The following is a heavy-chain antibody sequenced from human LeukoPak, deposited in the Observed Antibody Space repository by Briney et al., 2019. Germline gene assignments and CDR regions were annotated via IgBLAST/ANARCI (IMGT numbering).Heavy chain of an antibody. CDR3: ARTRTLPIAGGFDT. V-gene: IGHV3-74*01. J-gene: IGHJ5*02. CDR1: GFTFSSYW. D-gene: IGHD3-16*01. Sequence: QPGGPLRLSCAASGFTFSSYWMHWVRQGPGKGLVWVPRISTDGRSTDYADSVKGRFTISRENAKSTLYLQMNSLRAEDTAVYYCARTRTLPIAGGFDTWGQGSLVTVSS. CDR2: ISTDGRST.